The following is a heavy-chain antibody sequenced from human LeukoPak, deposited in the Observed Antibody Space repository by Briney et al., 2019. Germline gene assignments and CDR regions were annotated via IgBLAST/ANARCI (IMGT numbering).Heavy chain of an antibody. CDR3: ARRVARTGIYAFDI. CDR2: VYYTGST. D-gene: IGHD1-1*01. V-gene: IGHV4-59*01. Sequence: SETLSLTCTVSGGSISTYCWSWIRQPPGKGLEWIGYVYYTGSTNYNPSLKSRVTISVDTSKIQFSLKLSSVTAADTAVYYCARRVARTGIYAFDIWGQGTMVTVSS. J-gene: IGHJ3*02. CDR1: GGSISTYC.